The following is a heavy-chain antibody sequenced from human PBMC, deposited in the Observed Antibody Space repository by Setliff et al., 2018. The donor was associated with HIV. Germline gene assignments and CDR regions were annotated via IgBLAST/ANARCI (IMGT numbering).Heavy chain of an antibody. J-gene: IGHJ6*03. CDR3: ARGRDYYGSGSYFNGRANSYYFMDV. D-gene: IGHD3-10*01. Sequence: SETLSLTCTVSGGSISSGSYYWSWIRQPAGKGLEWIGRIYHTATTYYNPSLKSRLTISVDTSKNQFSLRLSSVTAAGTAVNYCARGRDYYGSGSYFNGRANSYYFMDVWGKGTTVTVSS. CDR1: GGSISSGSYY. CDR2: IYHTATT. V-gene: IGHV4-39*07.